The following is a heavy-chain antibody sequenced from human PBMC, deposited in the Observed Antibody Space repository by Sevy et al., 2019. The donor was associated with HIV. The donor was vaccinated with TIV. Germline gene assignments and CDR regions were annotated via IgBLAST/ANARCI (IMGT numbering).Heavy chain of an antibody. CDR2: IYYSGST. CDR1: GGSISSSSYY. CDR3: ARVKLGTNFGVVLPGAFDY. J-gene: IGHJ4*02. Sequence: SETLSLTCTVSGGSISSSSYYWGWIRQPPGKGLEWIGSIYYSGSTYYNPSLKSRVTISVDTSKNQFSLKLSSVTAADTAVYYCARVKLGTNFGVVLPGAFDYWGQGTLVTVSS. V-gene: IGHV4-39*01. D-gene: IGHD3-3*01.